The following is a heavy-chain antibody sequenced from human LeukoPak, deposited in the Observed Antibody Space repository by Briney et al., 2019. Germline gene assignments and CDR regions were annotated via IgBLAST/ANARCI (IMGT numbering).Heavy chain of an antibody. CDR1: GGSISSSSYY. CDR2: IYYSGST. CDR3: ARHRYEQRLVVWFDP. V-gene: IGHV4-39*01. J-gene: IGHJ5*02. D-gene: IGHD6-13*01. Sequence: SETLSLTCTVSGGSISSSSYYWGWIRQPPGKGLEWIGSIYYSGSTYYNPSLKSRVTISVDTSKNQFSLKLSSVTAADTAVYYCARHRYEQRLVVWFDPWGQGTLVTVSS.